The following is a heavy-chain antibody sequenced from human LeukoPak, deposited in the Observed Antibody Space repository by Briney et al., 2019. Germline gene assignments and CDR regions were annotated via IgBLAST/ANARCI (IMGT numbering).Heavy chain of an antibody. D-gene: IGHD1-14*01. V-gene: IGHV1-2*02. CDR1: GYTFTDYH. Sequence: GASVKVSCKASGYTFTDYHMHWVRQAPGQGLEWMGWINTNSGGTNYAQKFQDRVTMTRDTSITTAYMELSSLRSDDTAVYYCARDHHTSDSWGYYMDVWGKGTTVTVSS. J-gene: IGHJ6*03. CDR2: INTNSGGT. CDR3: ARDHHTSDSWGYYMDV.